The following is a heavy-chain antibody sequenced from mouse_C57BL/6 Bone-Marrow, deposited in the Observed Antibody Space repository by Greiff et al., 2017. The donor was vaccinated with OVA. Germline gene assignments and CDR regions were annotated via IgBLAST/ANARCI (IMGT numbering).Heavy chain of an antibody. J-gene: IGHJ3*01. CDR3: ARTYYSNYGFAY. V-gene: IGHV1-82*01. Sequence: VQLQESGPELVKPGASVKISCKASGYALSSSWMNWVKQRPGKGLEWIGRIYPGDGDTNYNGKFKGKATLTADKSSSTAYMQLSSLTSEDSAVYFCARTYYSNYGFAYWGQGTLVTVSA. CDR1: GYALSSSW. D-gene: IGHD2-5*01. CDR2: IYPGDGDT.